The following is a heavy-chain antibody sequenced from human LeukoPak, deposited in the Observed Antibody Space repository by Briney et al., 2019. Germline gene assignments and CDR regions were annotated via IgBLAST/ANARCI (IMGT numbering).Heavy chain of an antibody. J-gene: IGHJ5*02. CDR2: IYSSGST. V-gene: IGHV4-4*09. CDR1: GGSISNYY. Sequence: PSDTLSLTCAVSGGSISNYYWSWVRQPPGKGLEWIGYIYSSGSTNYNPSLKSRVTISLDTSKNQFSLKLISVTAADTAVYYCARRNRVVVSATYAYNWFDPWGQGTLVTVSS. CDR3: ARRNRVVVSATYAYNWFDP. D-gene: IGHD2-15*01.